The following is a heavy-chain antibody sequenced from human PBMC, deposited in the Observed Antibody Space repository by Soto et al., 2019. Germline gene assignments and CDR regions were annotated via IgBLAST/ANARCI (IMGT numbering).Heavy chain of an antibody. CDR2: IYHSGST. V-gene: IGHV4-4*02. CDR1: GASMCISNW. D-gene: IGHD6-19*01. Sequence: KPSYSLSLTCDVSGASMCISNWWSWVRQPPGKGLEWIGEIYHSGSTNYNPSLKSRVTISVDKSKNQFSLKLSPVTAADTAVYYCAKDLGIAVSARRAFDIWGQGTMVTVSS. CDR3: AKDLGIAVSARRAFDI. J-gene: IGHJ3*02.